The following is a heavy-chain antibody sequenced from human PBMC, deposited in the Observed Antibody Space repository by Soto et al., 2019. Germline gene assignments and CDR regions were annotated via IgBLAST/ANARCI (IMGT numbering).Heavy chain of an antibody. V-gene: IGHV4-59*01. J-gene: IGHJ4*02. CDR1: GGSISSYY. CDR3: ARDQYSRYSSSWYYFDY. Sequence: KTSETLSLTCTVSGGSISSYYWSWIRQPPGKGLEWIGYIYYSGSTNYNPSLKSRVTISVDTSKNQFSLKLSSVTAADTAVYYCARDQYSRYSSSWYYFDYWGQGTLVTVSS. D-gene: IGHD6-13*01. CDR2: IYYSGST.